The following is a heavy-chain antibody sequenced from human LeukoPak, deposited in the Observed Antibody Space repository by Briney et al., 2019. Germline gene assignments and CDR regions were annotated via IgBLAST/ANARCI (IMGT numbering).Heavy chain of an antibody. CDR1: GYTFTSYD. CDR3: ARAKAEYSSSWFESSGGYDY. Sequence: GASVKVSCKASGYTFTSYDINWVRQAPGQGLEWMGGIIPIFGTANYAQKFQGRVTITADESTSTAYMELSSLRSEDTAVYYCARAKAEYSSSWFESSGGYDYWGQGTLVTVSS. D-gene: IGHD6-13*01. J-gene: IGHJ4*02. CDR2: IIPIFGTA. V-gene: IGHV1-69*13.